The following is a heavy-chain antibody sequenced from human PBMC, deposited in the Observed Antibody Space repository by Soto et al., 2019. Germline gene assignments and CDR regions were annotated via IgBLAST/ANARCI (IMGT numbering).Heavy chain of an antibody. J-gene: IGHJ6*02. D-gene: IGHD4-17*01. CDR1: GFILRDYY. Sequence: GGSLRLSCAASGFILRDYYMTWIRQAPGKGLDYISYISSGGTYISYADSVKGRFTISRDNAKNSLFLQLNSLRAEDTGVYFCARLTVTPNYAMDVWRQGTTVTVSS. V-gene: IGHV3-11*06. CDR2: ISSGGTYI. CDR3: ARLTVTPNYAMDV.